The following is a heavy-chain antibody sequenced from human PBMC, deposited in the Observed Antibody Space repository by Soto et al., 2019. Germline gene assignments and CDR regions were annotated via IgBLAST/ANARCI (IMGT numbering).Heavy chain of an antibody. V-gene: IGHV1-18*01. CDR2: ISAYNGNT. D-gene: IGHD3-16*02. Sequence: ASVKVSCKASGYTFTSYGISWVRQAPGQGLEWMGWISAYNGNTNYAQKLQGRVTMTTDTSTSTAYMELRSLRSDDTAVYYCARNMITFGGVIVRQSDYWGQGTLVTVSS. CDR1: GYTFTSYG. J-gene: IGHJ4*02. CDR3: ARNMITFGGVIVRQSDY.